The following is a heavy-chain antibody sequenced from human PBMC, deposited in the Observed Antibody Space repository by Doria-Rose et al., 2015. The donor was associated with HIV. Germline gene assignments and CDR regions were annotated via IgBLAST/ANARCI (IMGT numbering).Heavy chain of an antibody. V-gene: IGHV3-21*01. CDR2: ISSTSAYI. Sequence: VQLVQSGGGLVGPGGSLRLSCATFGFTFSSHRINWVRQAPGKGLEWVSSISSTSAYINYADSVRGRFTISRDNARNSLYLQMDSLRAEDAAIYYCATGVTLDYWGQGTLVTVSS. CDR1: GFTFSSHR. D-gene: IGHD3-10*01. CDR3: ATGVTLDY. J-gene: IGHJ4*02.